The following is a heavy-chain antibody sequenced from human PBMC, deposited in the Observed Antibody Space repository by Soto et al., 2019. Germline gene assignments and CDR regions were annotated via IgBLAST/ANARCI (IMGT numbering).Heavy chain of an antibody. CDR1: GGSISSYY. J-gene: IGHJ4*02. CDR3: ARHKGIAVAGTEH. Sequence: PSETLSLTCTVSGGSISSYYWSWIRQPPGKGLEWIGNMYNSGSTNYNPSLKSRVTISVDTSKNVFSLNLSSVTAADTAVYYCARHKGIAVAGTEHWGQGTLVTVSS. V-gene: IGHV4-59*08. CDR2: MYNSGST. D-gene: IGHD6-19*01.